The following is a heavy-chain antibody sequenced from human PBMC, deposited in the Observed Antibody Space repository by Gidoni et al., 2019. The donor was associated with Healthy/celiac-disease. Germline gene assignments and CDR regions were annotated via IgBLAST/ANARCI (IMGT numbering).Heavy chain of an antibody. D-gene: IGHD6-19*01. CDR2: IIPIFGTA. J-gene: IGHJ6*02. Sequence: QGQLVQSGAEVKKPGSSVKVSCKASGGTFSSYAISWVRQAPGQGLEWMGGIIPIFGTANYAQKFQGRVTITADESTSTAYMELSSLRSEDTAVYYCARELLAGSYRGYGMDVWGQGTTVTVSS. CDR1: GGTFSSYA. V-gene: IGHV1-69*01. CDR3: ARELLAGSYRGYGMDV.